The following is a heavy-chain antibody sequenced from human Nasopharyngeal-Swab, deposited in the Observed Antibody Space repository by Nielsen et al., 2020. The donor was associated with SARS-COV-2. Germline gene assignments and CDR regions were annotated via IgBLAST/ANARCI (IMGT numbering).Heavy chain of an antibody. V-gene: IGHV1-46*01. J-gene: IGHJ4*02. CDR3: ARAFRDGYNYGY. D-gene: IGHD5-24*01. Sequence: WVRQAPGQGLEWMGILNPSGGSTSYAQKFQGRVTMTRDTSTSTVYMELSSLRSEDTAVYYCARAFRDGYNYGYWGQGTLVTVSS. CDR2: LNPSGGST.